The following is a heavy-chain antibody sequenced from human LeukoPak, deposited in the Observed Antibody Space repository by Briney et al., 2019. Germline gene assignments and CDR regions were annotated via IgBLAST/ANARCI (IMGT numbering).Heavy chain of an antibody. D-gene: IGHD3-10*01. CDR2: MSFDGSNK. CDR3: ARDLTMVRGVIIDYGGYYYYGMDV. Sequence: GGSLRLSCAASGFTFSSYAMHWVRQAPGKGLEWVVVMSFDGSNKYYADSVKGRFTISRDNSKNTLYLQMNSLRAEDTAVYYCARDLTMVRGVIIDYGGYYYYGMDVWGQGTTVTVSS. CDR1: GFTFSSYA. V-gene: IGHV3-30*04. J-gene: IGHJ6*02.